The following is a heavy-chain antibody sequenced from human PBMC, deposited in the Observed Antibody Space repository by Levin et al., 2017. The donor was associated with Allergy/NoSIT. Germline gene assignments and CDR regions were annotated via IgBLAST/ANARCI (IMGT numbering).Heavy chain of an antibody. J-gene: IGHJ4*02. D-gene: IGHD3-10*01. CDR3: ARDRPLWFGELLYGQQRYYFDY. CDR1: GGSISSSSYY. Sequence: SQTLSLTCTVSGGSISSSSYYWGWIRQPPGKGLEWIGSIYYSGSTYYNPSLKSRVTISVDTSKNQFSLKLSSVTAADTAVYYCARDRPLWFGELLYGQQRYYFDYWGQGTLVTVSS. V-gene: IGHV4-39*07. CDR2: IYYSGST.